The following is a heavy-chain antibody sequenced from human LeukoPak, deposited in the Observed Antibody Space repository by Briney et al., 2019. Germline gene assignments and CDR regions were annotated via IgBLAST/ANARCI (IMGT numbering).Heavy chain of an antibody. CDR3: ARFIFGGNPFDY. J-gene: IGHJ4*02. D-gene: IGHD4-23*01. CDR2: INPNSVGT. Sequence: ASLKVSCKASEYTFTDYYLHWVRQAPGQGLEWMGWINPNSVGTNFAQKFQCRVTMTRDTSISTAYMQLSRLTSDHTAVYYCARFIFGGNPFDYWGQGTLVTVSS. CDR1: EYTFTDYY. V-gene: IGHV1-2*02.